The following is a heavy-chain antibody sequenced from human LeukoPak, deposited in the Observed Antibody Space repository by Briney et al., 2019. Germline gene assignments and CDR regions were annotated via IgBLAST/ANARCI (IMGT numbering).Heavy chain of an antibody. V-gene: IGHV1-2*06. CDR3: ARDKHRGYYDSSGYFSY. CDR1: GYTFTGYY. Sequence: ASVKVSCKASGYTFTGYYMHWVRQAPGQGLEWMGRINPNSGGTNYAQKFQGRVTMTRDTSISTAYMELSRLRSDDTAVYYCARDKHRGYYDSSGYFSYWGQGTLVTVSS. J-gene: IGHJ4*02. CDR2: INPNSGGT. D-gene: IGHD3-22*01.